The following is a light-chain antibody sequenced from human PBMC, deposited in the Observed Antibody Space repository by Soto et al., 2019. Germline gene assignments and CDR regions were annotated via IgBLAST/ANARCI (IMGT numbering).Light chain of an antibody. Sequence: QSALTQPASVSGSPGQSITISCTGNSSDIGAYNFVSWYQQHQGKAPKLMLYDVNIRTSGVSYRFSGSKSGNTASLTISGLQAEDEADYYCTSWTTSTTMIFGGGTKVTVL. J-gene: IGLJ2*01. CDR2: DVN. V-gene: IGLV2-14*03. CDR3: TSWTTSTTMI. CDR1: SSDIGAYNF.